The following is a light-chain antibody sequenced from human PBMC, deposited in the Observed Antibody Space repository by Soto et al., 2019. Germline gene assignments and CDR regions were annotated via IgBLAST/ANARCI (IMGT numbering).Light chain of an antibody. CDR2: DAS. CDR3: QQYNNLPRT. Sequence: EIVMTQSPATQSVSPGESATLSCRASQSVSRNLAWYQQKPGQAPRLLIYDASTRATGIPVRFSGSGSGTEFTLTISSLQSEDLAVYYCQQYNNLPRTFGRGTKVEIK. CDR1: QSVSRN. J-gene: IGKJ4*02. V-gene: IGKV3-15*01.